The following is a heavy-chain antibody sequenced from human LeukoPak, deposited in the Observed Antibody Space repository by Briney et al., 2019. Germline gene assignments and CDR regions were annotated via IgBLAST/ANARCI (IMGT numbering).Heavy chain of an antibody. D-gene: IGHD4-23*01. CDR2: ISAYNGNT. V-gene: IGHV1-18*01. Sequence: ASVKVSCKASGYSFTSYGISWVRQAPGQGLEWMGWISAYNGNTKYAQKLQGRVTMTTDTSTSTAYMELRSLRSDDTAVYYCARVSYTVVTPMGWLDPWGQGTLVTVSS. J-gene: IGHJ5*02. CDR1: GYSFTSYG. CDR3: ARVSYTVVTPMGWLDP.